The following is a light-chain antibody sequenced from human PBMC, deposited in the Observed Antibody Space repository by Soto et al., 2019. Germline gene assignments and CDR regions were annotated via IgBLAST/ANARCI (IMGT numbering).Light chain of an antibody. V-gene: IGLV2-14*01. Sequence: QSALTQPASGSGSPGQSITISCSGTTNDIGGYNYVSCYQHHPGKVPKVIIYEVRNRPSGVSDRFSGSKSGNTASLTISGLQAEDEADYYCCSYTISATLVFGGGTKLTVL. CDR1: TNDIGGYNY. J-gene: IGLJ3*02. CDR2: EVR. CDR3: CSYTISATLV.